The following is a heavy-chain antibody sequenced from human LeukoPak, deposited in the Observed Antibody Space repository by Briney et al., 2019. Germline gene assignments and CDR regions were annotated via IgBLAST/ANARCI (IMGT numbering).Heavy chain of an antibody. Sequence: GSSVKVSCKASGGTFSSYAISWVRQAPGQGLEWMGGIIPIFGTANYAQKFQGRVTITTDESTSTAYMEQSSLRSEDTAVYYCAVNYYYDSSGYRPYDAFDIWGQGTMVTVSS. CDR1: GGTFSSYA. J-gene: IGHJ3*02. CDR2: IIPIFGTA. CDR3: AVNYYYDSSGYRPYDAFDI. V-gene: IGHV1-69*05. D-gene: IGHD3-22*01.